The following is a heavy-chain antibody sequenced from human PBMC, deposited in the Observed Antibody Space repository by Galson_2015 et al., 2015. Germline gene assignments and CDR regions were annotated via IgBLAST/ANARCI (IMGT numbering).Heavy chain of an antibody. Sequence: SLRLSCAASGFTFSSFRMNWVRQAPGKGLEWVYTISTSRSTIYYADSVKGRFTISRDNAKNSLYLQMNSLIGQDTAVYYCARGGYYYGSGTFCWLDSWGQGTLVTVSS. D-gene: IGHD3-10*01. CDR3: ARGGYYYGSGTFCWLDS. CDR1: GFTFSSFR. CDR2: ISTSRSTI. J-gene: IGHJ5*01. V-gene: IGHV3-21*01.